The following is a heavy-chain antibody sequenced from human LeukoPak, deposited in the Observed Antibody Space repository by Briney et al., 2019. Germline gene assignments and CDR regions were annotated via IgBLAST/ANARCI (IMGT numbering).Heavy chain of an antibody. CDR1: GGSISSSNW. CDR3: ARDKFPLVGATGDDGFDI. Sequence: NPSGTLSLTCAVSGGSISSSNWWSWVRQPPGKGLEWIGEIYHSGSTNYNPSLKSRVTISVDKSKNQFSLKLRSVTAADTAVYYCARDKFPLVGATGDDGFDIWGQGTMVTVSS. J-gene: IGHJ3*02. V-gene: IGHV4-4*02. CDR2: IYHSGST. D-gene: IGHD1-26*01.